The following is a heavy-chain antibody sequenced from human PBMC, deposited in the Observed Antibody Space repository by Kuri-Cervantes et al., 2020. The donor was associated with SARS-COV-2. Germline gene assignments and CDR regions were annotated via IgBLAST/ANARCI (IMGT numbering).Heavy chain of an antibody. V-gene: IGHV3-7*01. CDR3: ARAGLYYYDSSGYPFGY. D-gene: IGHD3-22*01. J-gene: IGHJ4*02. CDR1: GFTFSSYW. Sequence: GGSLRLSCAASGFTFSSYWMSWVRQAPGKGLEWVANIKQDGSEKYYVDSVKGRFTISRDNAKNSLYLQMNSLRAEDTAVYYCARAGLYYYDSSGYPFGYWGQGTLVTVSS. CDR2: IKQDGSEK.